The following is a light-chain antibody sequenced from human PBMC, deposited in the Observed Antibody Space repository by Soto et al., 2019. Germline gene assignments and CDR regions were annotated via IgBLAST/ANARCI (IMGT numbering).Light chain of an antibody. Sequence: DIQMTQSPSAMSASVGDRVTITCRASQGISNYLAWFQQKPGKVPKRLIYDVSTLQSGVPSRFSGSGSGTEFTLTISSLQPEDFATYYCLQHSSYPWTCGQGTTVEIK. CDR2: DVS. V-gene: IGKV1-17*03. J-gene: IGKJ1*01. CDR1: QGISNY. CDR3: LQHSSYPWT.